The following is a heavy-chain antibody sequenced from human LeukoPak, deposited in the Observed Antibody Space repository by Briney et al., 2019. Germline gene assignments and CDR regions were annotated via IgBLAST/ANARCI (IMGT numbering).Heavy chain of an antibody. V-gene: IGHV4-59*01. CDR2: IYYSGST. Sequence: QVQLQESGPGLVKPSETLSLTCTVSGGLISSYYWSSIRQTPGKGLEWIGYIYYSGSTNYNPSLKSRVTISVDTSKNQFSLKLSSVTAADTAVYYCARGEGYSYGSYFDYWGQGTLVTVSS. D-gene: IGHD5-18*01. CDR1: GGLISSYY. J-gene: IGHJ4*02. CDR3: ARGEGYSYGSYFDY.